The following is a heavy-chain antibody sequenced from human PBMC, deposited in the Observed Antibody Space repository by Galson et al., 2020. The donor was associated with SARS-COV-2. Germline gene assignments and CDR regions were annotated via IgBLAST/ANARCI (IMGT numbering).Heavy chain of an antibody. Sequence: GGSLRLSCAASGFTFTTYGMSWVRQAPGKGLEWVSAISGSGDSTDYAASVRGRFTISRDNSKTTLYLQMNSLRAEDTAVYYCAKAGVVGATTDRYFGYGGQVTLVTVSS. CDR3: AKAGVVGATTDRYFGY. CDR2: ISGSGDST. V-gene: IGHV3-23*01. D-gene: IGHD1-26*01. J-gene: IGHJ4*02. CDR1: GFTFTTYG.